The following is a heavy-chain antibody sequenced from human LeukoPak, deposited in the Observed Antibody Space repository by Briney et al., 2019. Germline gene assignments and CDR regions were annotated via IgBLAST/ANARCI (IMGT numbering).Heavy chain of an antibody. CDR2: IRSKAYGGTT. CDR1: GFTFGDYA. J-gene: IGHJ3*02. Sequence: GGYLRLSCTASGFTFGDYAMSWVRQAPGKGLEWVGFIRSKAYGGTTEYAASVKGRFTISRDDSKSIAYLQMNSLKTEDTAVYYCTRSHSGDQLLFPDAFDIWGQGTMVTVSS. D-gene: IGHD2-2*01. CDR3: TRSHSGDQLLFPDAFDI. V-gene: IGHV3-49*04.